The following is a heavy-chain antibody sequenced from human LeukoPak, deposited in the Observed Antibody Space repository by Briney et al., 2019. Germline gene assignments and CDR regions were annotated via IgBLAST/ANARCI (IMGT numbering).Heavy chain of an antibody. CDR2: ITNSGSTK. CDR1: GFTFNSYE. J-gene: IGHJ4*02. Sequence: PGGSLRLSCAASGFTFNSYEMNWVRQAPGKGLEWVSYITNSGSTKHYADSVKGRFTISRDNAKNSLYLQMSSLRAEDTAVYYCVRDDGGNSWDYWGQGALVTVSS. CDR3: VRDDGGNSWDY. V-gene: IGHV3-48*03. D-gene: IGHD4-23*01.